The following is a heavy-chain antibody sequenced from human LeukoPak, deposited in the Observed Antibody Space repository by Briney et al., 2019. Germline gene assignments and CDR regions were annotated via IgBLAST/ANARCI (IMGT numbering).Heavy chain of an antibody. CDR3: ARTPRQFDY. CDR1: GGSFSGYY. J-gene: IGHJ4*02. V-gene: IGHV4-59*01. Sequence: SETLSLTCAVYGGSFSGYYWSWIRQPPGKGLEWIGYIYYGGSTNYNPSLKCRVTISVDTSKNQFSLKLSSVTAADTAVYYCARTPRQFDYWGQGTLVTVSS. CDR2: IYYGGST.